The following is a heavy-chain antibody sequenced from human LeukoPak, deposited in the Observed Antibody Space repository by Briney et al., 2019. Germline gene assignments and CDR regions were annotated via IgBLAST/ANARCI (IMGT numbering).Heavy chain of an antibody. D-gene: IGHD2-21*01. J-gene: IGHJ4*02. Sequence: SETVSLTCVVSGYSISSGFHWAWIRQPPGKGLEWIGTIYHSGSTYYNPSLKSRVTISVDTSKNQFSLKLSSVTAADTAVYYCARQGPYCGGDCSNYFDCWGQGTLVTVSS. CDR3: ARQGPYCGGDCSNYFDC. CDR1: GYSISSGFH. CDR2: IYHSGST. V-gene: IGHV4-38-2*01.